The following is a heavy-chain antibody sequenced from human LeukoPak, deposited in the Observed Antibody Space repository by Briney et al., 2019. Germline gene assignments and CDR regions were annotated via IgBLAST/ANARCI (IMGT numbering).Heavy chain of an antibody. CDR2: ISGSGTNT. CDR3: AKDRRGPSTGWRLFLDY. J-gene: IGHJ4*02. D-gene: IGHD6-19*01. Sequence: GGSLRLSCAASGFTFSSYAVSWVRQAPGKGLEWVSAISGSGTNTYYADSVKGRFTIFRDNSKNTLYLLMNSLRADDTAVYYCAKDRRGPSTGWRLFLDYWGQGTLVTVSS. CDR1: GFTFSSYA. V-gene: IGHV3-23*01.